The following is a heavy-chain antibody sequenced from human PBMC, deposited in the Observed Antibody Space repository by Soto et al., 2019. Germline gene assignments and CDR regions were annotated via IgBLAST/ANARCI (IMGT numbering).Heavy chain of an antibody. J-gene: IGHJ4*02. V-gene: IGHV3-21*04. Sequence: GGSLRLSCAASGFTFTSYNMNWVRQAPGKGLEWVSSITSSSSYIYYADSMKGRFTISRDNSKNTLYLQMNSLRAEDTAVYYCAKDRQWLVMRDYWGQGTLVTVSS. CDR3: AKDRQWLVMRDY. CDR1: GFTFTSYN. CDR2: ITSSSSYI. D-gene: IGHD6-19*01.